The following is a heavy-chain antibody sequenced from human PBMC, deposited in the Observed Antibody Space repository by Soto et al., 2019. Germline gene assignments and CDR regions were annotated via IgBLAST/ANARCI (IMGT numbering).Heavy chain of an antibody. CDR1: GDTFTSYY. V-gene: IGHV1-46*01. CDR3: ARSSGGNFGIIIEGSNWFDP. J-gene: IGHJ5*02. CDR2: INPHGGST. Sequence: ASVKVSCKAPGDTFTSYYLNWVRQALGQGLEWMGVINPHGGSTKYAQKFQGRVTMTRDTSRSTAYMELRSLRSDDTAIYYCARSSGGNFGIIIEGSNWFDPWGQGTLVTVSS. D-gene: IGHD3-3*01.